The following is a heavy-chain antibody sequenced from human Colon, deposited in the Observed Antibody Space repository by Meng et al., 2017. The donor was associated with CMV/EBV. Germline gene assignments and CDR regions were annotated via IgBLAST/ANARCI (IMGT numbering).Heavy chain of an antibody. CDR1: GFMFISSS. V-gene: IGHV3-30-3*01. D-gene: IGHD1-14*01. J-gene: IGHJ4*02. Sequence: VGSVGGVVQLGRSLRLPCTASGFMFISSSIHWVRQAPGKGLEWVAVIGNDEITKFYADSVRDRFIISRDNSKNSVSLQMDSLRPEDTAVYYCAKEGRNEGTHFDYWGQGTLVTVSS. CDR3: AKEGRNEGTHFDY. CDR2: IGNDEITK.